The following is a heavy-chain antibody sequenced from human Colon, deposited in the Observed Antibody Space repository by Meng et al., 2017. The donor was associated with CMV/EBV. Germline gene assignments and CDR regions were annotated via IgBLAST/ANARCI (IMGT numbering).Heavy chain of an antibody. J-gene: IGHJ4*02. CDR2: IGGSPDNT. CDR3: ARARHNGSGVLVY. V-gene: IGHV1-18*01. CDR1: GVSFDTIG. Sequence: GRGPWAPLWASCRPSGVSFDTIGINWGRWAPGPRLKWMEWIGGSPDNTTPAQKSQGRVTMTTATSTSTTYFALQSLTSTDAAAYVCARARHNGSGVLVYWGQGTLVTVSS. D-gene: IGHD3-10*01.